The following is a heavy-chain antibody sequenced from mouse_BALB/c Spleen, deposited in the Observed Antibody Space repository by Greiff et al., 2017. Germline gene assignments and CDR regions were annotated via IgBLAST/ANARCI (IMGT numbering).Heavy chain of an antibody. CDR3: ARRGLRRSFDY. CDR1: GFAFSSYD. J-gene: IGHJ2*01. Sequence: EVHLVESGGGLVKPGGSLKLSCAASGFAFSSYDMSWVRQTPEKRLEWVAYISSGGGSTYYPDTVKGRFTISRDNAKNTLYLQMSSLKSEDTAMYYCARRGLRRSFDYWGQGTTLTVSS. CDR2: ISSGGGST. D-gene: IGHD2-4*01. V-gene: IGHV5-12-1*01.